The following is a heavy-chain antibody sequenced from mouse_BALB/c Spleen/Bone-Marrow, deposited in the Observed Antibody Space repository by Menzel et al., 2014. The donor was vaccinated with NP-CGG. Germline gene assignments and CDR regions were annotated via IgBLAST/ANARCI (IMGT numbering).Heavy chain of an antibody. J-gene: IGHJ3*01. Sequence: VKLVESGAELAKPGASVKMSCKASGYTFTSYWMHWVKQRPGQGLEWIGYIYPSTGYTEYNQKLKDKVTLTADKSSSTAYMQLSSLTSEDSAVYYCARDDYAYWGQGTLVTVSA. CDR3: ARDDYAY. V-gene: IGHV1-7*01. D-gene: IGHD2-4*01. CDR2: IYPSTGYT. CDR1: GYTFTSYW.